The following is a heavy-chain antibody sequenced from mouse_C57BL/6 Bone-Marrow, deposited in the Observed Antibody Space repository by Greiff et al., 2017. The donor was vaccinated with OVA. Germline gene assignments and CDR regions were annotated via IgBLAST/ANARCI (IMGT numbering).Heavy chain of an antibody. CDR1: GFTFSSYG. CDR3: ARHAHYYGSSYWYFDV. J-gene: IGHJ1*03. D-gene: IGHD1-1*01. CDR2: ISSGGSYT. V-gene: IGHV5-6*01. Sequence: EVKLMESGGDLVKPGGSLKLSCAASGFTFSSYGMSWVRQTPDKRLEWVATISSGGSYTYYPDSVKGRFTISRDNAKNTLYLQMSSLKSEDTAMYYCARHAHYYGSSYWYFDVWGTGTTVTVSS.